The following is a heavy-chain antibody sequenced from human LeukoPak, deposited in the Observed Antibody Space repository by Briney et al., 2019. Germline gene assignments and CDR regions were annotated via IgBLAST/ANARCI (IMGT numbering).Heavy chain of an antibody. CDR3: AKDPQQQLATSFDY. V-gene: IGHV3-23*01. D-gene: IGHD6-13*01. CDR2: ISGSGGST. CDR1: GFTLSSYA. Sequence: GGSLRLSCAASGFTLSSYAMSWVRQAPGKGLEWVSAISGSGGSTYYADSVKGRFTISRDNSKNTLYLQMNSLRAEDTAVYYCAKDPQQQLATSFDYWGQGTLVTVSS. J-gene: IGHJ4*02.